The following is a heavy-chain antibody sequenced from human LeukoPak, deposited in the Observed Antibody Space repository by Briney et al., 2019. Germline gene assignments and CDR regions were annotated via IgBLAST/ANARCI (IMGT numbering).Heavy chain of an antibody. Sequence: GGSLRLSCAASGFTFSNFAMAWIRQAPGKGLEWVSSISSTSSYIYYADSVKGRFTISRDNAKNSLYLEMNSLRAEDTAVYYCAELGITMIGGVWGKGTTVTISS. J-gene: IGHJ6*04. CDR2: ISSTSSYI. D-gene: IGHD3-10*02. CDR3: AELGITMIGGV. CDR1: GFTFSNFA. V-gene: IGHV3-21*06.